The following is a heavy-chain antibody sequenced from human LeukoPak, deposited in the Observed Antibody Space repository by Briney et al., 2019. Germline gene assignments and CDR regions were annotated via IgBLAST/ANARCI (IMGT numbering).Heavy chain of an antibody. CDR1: GGSMSSGSYS. D-gene: IGHD2-2*01. CDR2: IFYSGST. J-gene: IGHJ4*02. V-gene: IGHV4-39*01. Sequence: SDTLVITCTVSGGSMSSGSYSWGWIRQPRGLGLGRVGSIFYSGSTSYNPSLKSRVTLSVDTSKNHFSLKLTSVTATDTAVYYCARHGCSSNICHFDYWGQGTLVTVSS. CDR3: ARHGCSSNICHFDY.